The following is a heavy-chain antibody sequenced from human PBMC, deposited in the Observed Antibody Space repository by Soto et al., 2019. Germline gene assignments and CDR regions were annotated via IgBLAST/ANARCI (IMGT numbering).Heavy chain of an antibody. CDR3: ARDTWFGEVEWFDP. V-gene: IGHV1-18*01. J-gene: IGHJ5*02. D-gene: IGHD3-10*01. CDR2: TSAYNGNT. Sequence: ASVKVSCKASGYTFTSYGISWVRQAPGQGLEWMGWTSAYNGNTNYAQKLQGRVTMTTDTSTSTAYMELRSLRSDDTAVYYCARDTWFGEVEWFDPWGQGTLVTVSS. CDR1: GYTFTSYG.